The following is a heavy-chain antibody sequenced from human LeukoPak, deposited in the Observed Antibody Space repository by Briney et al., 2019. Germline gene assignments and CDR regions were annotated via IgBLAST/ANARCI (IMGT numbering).Heavy chain of an antibody. Sequence: SSETVSLTCTVSGGSISGYYWSWIRQPPGKGLEWIGYIFYSGSTNYNPSLKSRVTISVDTSKNQFSLKLSSVTAADTAVYYCARGEWDLLFDYWGQGTLVTDPS. V-gene: IGHV4-59*01. CDR2: IFYSGST. D-gene: IGHD1-26*01. CDR3: ARGEWDLLFDY. CDR1: GGSISGYY. J-gene: IGHJ4*02.